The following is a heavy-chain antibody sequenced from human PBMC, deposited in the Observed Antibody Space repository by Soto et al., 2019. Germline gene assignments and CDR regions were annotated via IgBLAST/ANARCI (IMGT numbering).Heavy chain of an antibody. V-gene: IGHV4-30-4*01. D-gene: IGHD3-22*01. Sequence: QVQLQESGPGLVKPSQTLSLTCTVSGGSISSGDYYWSWIRQPPGKGLEWIGYIYYSGSTYYNPSLKSRVTISVDTSKNQFSLKLSSVTAADTAVYYCARGGYYYDSSGYSGPQTIDYWGQGTLVTVSS. J-gene: IGHJ4*02. CDR3: ARGGYYYDSSGYSGPQTIDY. CDR2: IYYSGST. CDR1: GGSISSGDYY.